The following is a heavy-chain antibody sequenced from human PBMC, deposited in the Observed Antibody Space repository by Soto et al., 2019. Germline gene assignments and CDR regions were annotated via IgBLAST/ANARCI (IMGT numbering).Heavy chain of an antibody. Sequence: QVQLVESGGGVVQPGRSLRLSCAASGFTFSSYGMHWVRQAPGKGLEWVAVISYDGSNKYYADSVKGRFTISRDNSKNTLYLQMNSLRAEDTAVYYCAKVPLRLLNYYGMDAWGQGTTVTVSS. CDR2: ISYDGSNK. D-gene: IGHD3-22*01. CDR1: GFTFSSYG. V-gene: IGHV3-30*18. J-gene: IGHJ6*02. CDR3: AKVPLRLLNYYGMDA.